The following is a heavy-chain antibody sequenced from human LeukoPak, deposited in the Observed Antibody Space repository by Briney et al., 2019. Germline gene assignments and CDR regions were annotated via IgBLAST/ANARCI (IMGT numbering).Heavy chain of an antibody. CDR2: ISGSGGST. CDR1: GFTFSSYA. D-gene: IGHD2-15*01. Sequence: GGSLRLSCAASGFTFSSYAMSWVRQAPGKGLERVSAISGSGGSTYYADSVKGRFTISRDNSKNTLYLQMNSLRAEDTAVYYCAKDVDFVVVAATLDYWGQGTLVTVSS. J-gene: IGHJ4*02. CDR3: AKDVDFVVVAATLDY. V-gene: IGHV3-23*01.